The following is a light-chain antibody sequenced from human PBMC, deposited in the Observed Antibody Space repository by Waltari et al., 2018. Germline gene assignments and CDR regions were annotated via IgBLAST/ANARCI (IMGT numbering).Light chain of an antibody. J-gene: IGKJ1*01. V-gene: IGKV4-1*01. Sequence: DIVMTQSPDSLAVDLAERATINCTSSQSVFYSSNNKNYLAWYHQKPGQPPKLLIYWASTRESGVPDRFSGSGSGTDFTLTISSLQAEDVAVYYCQQYYSTPWAFGQGTKVEIK. CDR3: QQYYSTPWA. CDR1: QSVFYSSNNKNY. CDR2: WAS.